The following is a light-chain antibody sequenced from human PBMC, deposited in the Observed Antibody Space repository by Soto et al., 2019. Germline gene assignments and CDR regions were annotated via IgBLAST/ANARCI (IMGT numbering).Light chain of an antibody. CDR3: QQYGDFNSPRYS. CDR2: RTS. J-gene: IGKJ2*03. Sequence: EIVLTQSPGTLSLSPGDRVTLSCRASQIVSTNYFSWYQQKPGQAPRLLIYRTSRRAVGIPDRLSGSGSGTDFTLTISRLEPEVFAMYYCQQYGDFNSPRYSFGQGTSMEI. CDR1: QIVSTNY. V-gene: IGKV3-20*01.